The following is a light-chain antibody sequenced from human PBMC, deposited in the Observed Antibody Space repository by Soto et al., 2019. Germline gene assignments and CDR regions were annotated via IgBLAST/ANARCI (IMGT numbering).Light chain of an antibody. CDR1: ISNIGKDT. CDR2: NDD. V-gene: IGLV1-44*01. J-gene: IGLJ3*02. CDR3: STWDDSLNGWV. Sequence: QSVLTQPPSVSGTPGLGANFSCSGGISNIGKDTVNWYQQLPGTAPKLLMFNDDKRPSGVPDRFSGSRSGTSASLAISGLQSDDEAVYFCSTWDDSLNGWVFGGGTKLTVL.